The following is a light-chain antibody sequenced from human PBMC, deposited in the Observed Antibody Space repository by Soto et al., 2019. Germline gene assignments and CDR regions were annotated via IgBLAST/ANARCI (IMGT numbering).Light chain of an antibody. CDR2: GAS. V-gene: IGKV3-20*01. CDR3: QQYGSSPT. Sequence: EIVLTQSPGTLSSSPGERATLSCRASQSVSSNFLAWYQQKPGQTPRLLIYGASSRATGIPDRFSGSGSGKDFSLTISRLEPEDFAVYYCQQYGSSPTFGQGTKV. J-gene: IGKJ1*01. CDR1: QSVSSNF.